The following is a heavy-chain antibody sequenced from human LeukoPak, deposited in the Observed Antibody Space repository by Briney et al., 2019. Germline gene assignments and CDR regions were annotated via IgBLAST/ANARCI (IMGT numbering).Heavy chain of an antibody. Sequence: SETLSLTCTVSGGSISNYYWSWIRQPPGKGLEWIGYISYSGSTNYNPSLKSRVTISVDTSKNQFSLKLRSVTTADTAVYYCARALLRPWFDPWGQGTLVTVSS. J-gene: IGHJ5*02. CDR2: ISYSGST. CDR1: GGSISNYY. V-gene: IGHV4-59*01. CDR3: ARALLRPWFDP. D-gene: IGHD3-16*01.